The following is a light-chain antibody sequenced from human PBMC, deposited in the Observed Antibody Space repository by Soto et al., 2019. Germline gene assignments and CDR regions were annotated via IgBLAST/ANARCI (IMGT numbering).Light chain of an antibody. V-gene: IGLV1-47*01. J-gene: IGLJ1*01. CDR1: SSNIGSNY. CDR3: AAWDDSLSALS. Sequence: QSVLTQPPSASGTPGQRVTISCSGSSSNIGSNYVYWYRQLPGTAPKLLIYRNNQRPSGVPDRFSGSKSGTSASLAISGLRSEDEADYYCAAWDDSLSALSFGTGTKLTV. CDR2: RNN.